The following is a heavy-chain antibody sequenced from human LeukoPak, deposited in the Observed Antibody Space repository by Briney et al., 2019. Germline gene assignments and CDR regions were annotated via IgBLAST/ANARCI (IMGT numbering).Heavy chain of an antibody. CDR3: AKESGKFDY. J-gene: IGHJ4*02. CDR1: GFTFDDFA. CDR2: ISGDGVST. V-gene: IGHV3-43*02. Sequence: GGSLRLSCAASGFTFDDFAMHWVRQAPGKGLEWVSLISGDGVSTFYADSVKGRFSISRDNSKNSLYLEMNSLRTEDAAMYYCAKESGKFDYWGQGTLVAVSS.